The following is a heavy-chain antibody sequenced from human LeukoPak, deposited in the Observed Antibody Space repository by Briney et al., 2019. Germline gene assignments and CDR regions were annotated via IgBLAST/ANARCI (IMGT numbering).Heavy chain of an antibody. J-gene: IGHJ4*02. Sequence: PSQTLSLTCTVSGGSISSGGYYWSWIRQHPGKGLEWIGYIYTSGSTNYNPSLKSRVTISVDTSKNQFSLKLSSVTAADTAVYYCARRTPSRGGYIDYWGQGTLVTVSS. V-gene: IGHV4-31*03. CDR2: IYTSGST. CDR1: GGSISSGGYY. CDR3: ARRTPSRGGYIDY. D-gene: IGHD4-23*01.